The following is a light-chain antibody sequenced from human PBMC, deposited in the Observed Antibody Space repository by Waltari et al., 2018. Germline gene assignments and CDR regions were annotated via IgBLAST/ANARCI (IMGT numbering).Light chain of an antibody. CDR2: AAS. CDR1: QNIRTH. V-gene: IGKV1-39*01. CDR3: QQSFSSPWT. Sequence: DIQMTQSPSSLSASVGDTVTVTCRASQNIRTHLNWYQQKPTTAPKLLIYAASTLHRGVPSRFSGSVSETDFTLTVTNLQPDDFAIYFCQQSFSSPWTFGQGTRV. J-gene: IGKJ1*01.